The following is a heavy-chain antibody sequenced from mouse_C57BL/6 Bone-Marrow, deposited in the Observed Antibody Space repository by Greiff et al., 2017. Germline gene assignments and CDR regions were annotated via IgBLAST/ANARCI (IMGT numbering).Heavy chain of an antibody. CDR3: AREVLRGDV. V-gene: IGHV1-81*01. Sequence: QVQLQQSGAELARPGASVKLSCKASGYTFTSYGISWVKQRTGQGLEWIGEIYPRSGNTYYNEKFKGKATLTADKSSSTAYMDLRSLTSEDSAVYFCAREVLRGDVWGTGTPVTVSS. D-gene: IGHD1-1*01. J-gene: IGHJ1*03. CDR2: IYPRSGNT. CDR1: GYTFTSYG.